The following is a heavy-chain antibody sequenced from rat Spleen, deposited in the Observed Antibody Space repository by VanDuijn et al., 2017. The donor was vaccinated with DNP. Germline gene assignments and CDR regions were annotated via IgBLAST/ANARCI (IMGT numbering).Heavy chain of an antibody. V-gene: IGHV5S11*01. J-gene: IGHJ2*01. D-gene: IGHD5-1*01. CDR1: GFTFSDYY. CDR3: ARQGQLGFAY. Sequence: EVQLVESGGGLVQPGRSLKLSCATSGFTFSDYYMAWVRQAPKKGLEWVASISTGGGNTYYRDSVKGRFTISRDNAKSTLYLQMDSLRSEETATYYCARQGQLGFAYWGQGVMVTVSS. CDR2: ISTGGGNT.